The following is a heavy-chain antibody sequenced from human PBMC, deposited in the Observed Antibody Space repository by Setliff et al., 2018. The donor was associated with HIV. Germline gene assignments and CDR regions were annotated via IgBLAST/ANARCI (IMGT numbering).Heavy chain of an antibody. CDR1: GGSISSGTYY. CDR2: IYTSGST. J-gene: IGHJ4*02. V-gene: IGHV4-61*02. CDR3: ARESYFYYFDY. D-gene: IGHD3-10*01. Sequence: TSETLSLTCTVSGGSISSGTYYWSWIRQPAGKGLEWIGRIYTSGSTNYNPSLKSRVTISVDTSKNQLSLKLSSVTAADAAVYYCARESYFYYFDYWGQGTLVTVSS.